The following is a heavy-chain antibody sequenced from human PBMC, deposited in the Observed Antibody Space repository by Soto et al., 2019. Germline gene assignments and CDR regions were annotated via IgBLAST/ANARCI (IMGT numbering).Heavy chain of an antibody. V-gene: IGHV1-69*02. CDR1: GGTFSSHT. J-gene: IGHJ4*02. CDR2: IIPILGIA. Sequence: SVKASYKASGGTFSSHTISWVRQAPGQGLEWMGRIIPILGIANYAQKFQGRVTITADKSTSTAYMELSSLRSEDTAVYYCSYDFWSGYPSPEFDCWGQGTLVTVSS. CDR3: SYDFWSGYPSPEFDC. D-gene: IGHD3-3*01.